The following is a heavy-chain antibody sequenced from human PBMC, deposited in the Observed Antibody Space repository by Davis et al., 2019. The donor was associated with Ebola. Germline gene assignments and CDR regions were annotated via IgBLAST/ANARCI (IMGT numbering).Heavy chain of an antibody. CDR1: GGSFSGYY. D-gene: IGHD2-2*01. Sequence: PSETLSLTCAVYGGSFSGYYWSWIRQPPGKGLEWIGEINHSGSTNYNPSLKSRVTISVDTSKNQFFLKLSSVTAADTAVYYCARVVPAAPFDYWGQGTLVTVSS. CDR2: INHSGST. J-gene: IGHJ4*02. CDR3: ARVVPAAPFDY. V-gene: IGHV4-34*01.